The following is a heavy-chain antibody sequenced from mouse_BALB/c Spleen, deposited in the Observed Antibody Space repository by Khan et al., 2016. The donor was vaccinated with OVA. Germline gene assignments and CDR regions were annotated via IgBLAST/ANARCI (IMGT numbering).Heavy chain of an antibody. V-gene: IGHV1-4*01. CDR3: ARRTTEYTMDY. CDR2: INPRSSYT. Sequence: LEESGAELARPGASVKMSCKASGYTFTSNTMHWVKQRPGQGLEWIGYINPRSSYTNYNQKFKDKATLTADKSSSTAYMQLSSLTSEDSAVDYCARRTTEYTMDYWGQGTSVTVSA. D-gene: IGHD2-14*01. J-gene: IGHJ4*01. CDR1: GYTFTSNT.